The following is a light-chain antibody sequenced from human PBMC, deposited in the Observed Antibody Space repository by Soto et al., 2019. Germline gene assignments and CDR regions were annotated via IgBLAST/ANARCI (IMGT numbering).Light chain of an antibody. CDR1: QSVSSD. CDR2: GAS. V-gene: IGKV3-20*01. Sequence: VMTQAPATLSVSPGERATLSGRASQSVSSDLAWYQQKPGQAPRLLIYGASSRATGIPDRFSGSGSGTDFTLTIRRLEPEDFAVYYCHQYGGALPLTFGQGTRLEI. J-gene: IGKJ5*01. CDR3: HQYGGALPLT.